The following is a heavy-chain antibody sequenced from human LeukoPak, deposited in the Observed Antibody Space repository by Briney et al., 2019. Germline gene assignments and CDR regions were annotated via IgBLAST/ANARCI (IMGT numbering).Heavy chain of an antibody. CDR2: INPNSGGT. CDR3: ARGVRASGSSAVLFDY. CDR1: GYTFTGYY. Sequence: GASVKVSCKASGYTFTGYYMHWVRQAPGQGLEWMGRINPNSGGTDYAQKFLGRVTMTRDTSISTAYMELSRLRSDDTAVYYCARGVRASGSSAVLFDYWGQGTLVTVSS. V-gene: IGHV1-2*06. D-gene: IGHD6-6*01. J-gene: IGHJ4*02.